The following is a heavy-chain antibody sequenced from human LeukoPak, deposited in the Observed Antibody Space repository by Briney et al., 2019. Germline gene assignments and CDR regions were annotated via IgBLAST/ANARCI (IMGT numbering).Heavy chain of an antibody. CDR2: ISGSGSYT. CDR3: AYTNNLKY. J-gene: IGHJ4*02. CDR1: GFTFSDHY. D-gene: IGHD3-16*01. V-gene: IGHV3-11*06. Sequence: MSGGSLRLSCAASGFTFSDHYMSWVRQAPGKGLEWVSYISGSGSYTNYADSVKGQFTISRDNAENSLSLQMNSVRAEDTAVYYCAYTNNLKYWGQGTLVTVSS.